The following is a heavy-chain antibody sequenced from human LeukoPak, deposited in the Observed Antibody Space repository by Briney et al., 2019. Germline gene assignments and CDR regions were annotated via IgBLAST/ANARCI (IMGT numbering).Heavy chain of an antibody. CDR3: ARDLKMKYCDF. V-gene: IGHV3-30*03. Sequence: GGSLRLSCAASGFTFSSSAMSWVRQAPGKGLEWVALMPYDGSDKYYTDSVKGRFTISRDNSKNTLYLQMNSLRVEDTAIYYCARDLKMKYCDFWGQGTLVTVSS. D-gene: IGHD5-24*01. CDR1: GFTFSSSA. CDR2: MPYDGSDK. J-gene: IGHJ4*02.